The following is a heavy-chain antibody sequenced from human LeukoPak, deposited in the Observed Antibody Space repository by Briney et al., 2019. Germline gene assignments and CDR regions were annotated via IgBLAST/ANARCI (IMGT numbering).Heavy chain of an antibody. CDR1: GFTFSSYW. CDR2: IKQDGSEK. CDR3: AREGERYYFGY. J-gene: IGHJ4*02. V-gene: IGHV3-7*01. Sequence: PGGSLRLSCAASGFTFSSYWMSWVRQAPGKGLEWVANIKQDGSEKYYVDSVKGRFTISRDNAKKSLYLQMNSLRAEDTAVYYCAREGERYYFGYWGQGTLVTVS.